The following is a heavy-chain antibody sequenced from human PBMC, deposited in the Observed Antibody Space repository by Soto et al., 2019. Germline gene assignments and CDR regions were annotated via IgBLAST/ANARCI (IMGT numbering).Heavy chain of an antibody. V-gene: IGHV3-7*03. CDR3: VRDQLILPADDFYYGVDV. CDR2: IKQDGGEK. CDR1: GFSFNMYW. Sequence: EVQLVESGGGSVQPGESLRLSCVASGFSFNMYWMSWIRQAPGKGREWVARIKQDGGEKYYVDSVKGRFTVSRDNAKNSLHLQLHSVSADDAGIYYCVRDQLILPADDFYYGVDVWGQGTTVTVSS. J-gene: IGHJ6*02.